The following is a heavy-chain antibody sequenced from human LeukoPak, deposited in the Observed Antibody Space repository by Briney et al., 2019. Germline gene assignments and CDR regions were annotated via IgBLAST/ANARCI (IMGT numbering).Heavy chain of an antibody. J-gene: IGHJ3*02. D-gene: IGHD2-21*01. CDR1: GDSITGHY. Sequence: SETLSLTCSVSGDSITGHYLTWIRQPPGNGLEWIGYISHIGSTNYNPSLKSRVTISVDTSKNQFSLKLTSVTAADAALYYCARDRVSINALDMWGQGTMVTVSS. CDR3: ARDRVSINALDM. V-gene: IGHV4-59*11. CDR2: ISHIGST.